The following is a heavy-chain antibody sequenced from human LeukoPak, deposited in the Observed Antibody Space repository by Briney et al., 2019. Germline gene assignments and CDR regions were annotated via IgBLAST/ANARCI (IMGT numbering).Heavy chain of an antibody. CDR1: GFTFSSYG. Sequence: GGSLRLSCAASGFTFSSYGMHWVRQAPGRGLEWVAVISYDGSNKYYADSVKGRFTISRDNSKNTLYLQMNSPRAEDTAVYYCAKDLLYYGDYGNYFDYWGQGTLVTVSS. J-gene: IGHJ4*02. CDR2: ISYDGSNK. CDR3: AKDLLYYGDYGNYFDY. V-gene: IGHV3-30*18. D-gene: IGHD4-17*01.